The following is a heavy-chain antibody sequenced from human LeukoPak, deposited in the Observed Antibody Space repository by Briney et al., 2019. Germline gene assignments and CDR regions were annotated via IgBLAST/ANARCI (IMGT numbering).Heavy chain of an antibody. J-gene: IGHJ4*02. CDR1: GGSISSYY. V-gene: IGHV4-59*01. CDR3: ARASRYQLLR. CDR2: IYYSGSN. D-gene: IGHD2-2*01. Sequence: SETLSLTCTVSGGSISSYYWSWLRQPPGKGLEWIGYIYYSGSNNYNPSLKSRVTISVDTSKNQFSLKLSSVTAADTAVYYCARASRYQLLRWGQGTLVTVSS.